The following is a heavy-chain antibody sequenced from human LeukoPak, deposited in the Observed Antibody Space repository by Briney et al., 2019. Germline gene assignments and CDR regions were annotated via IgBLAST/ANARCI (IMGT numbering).Heavy chain of an antibody. J-gene: IGHJ5*02. D-gene: IGHD3-10*01. V-gene: IGHV1-18*01. CDR2: ISAYNGNT. CDR3: ARNVRGVIKSWFDP. Sequence: ASVKVSCKASGYTFNSYGISWVRQAPGQGLEWMGWISAYNGNTNYAQKLQGRVTMTTDTSTSTAYMELRSLRSDDTAVYYCARNVRGVIKSWFDPWGQGTLVTVSS. CDR1: GYTFNSYG.